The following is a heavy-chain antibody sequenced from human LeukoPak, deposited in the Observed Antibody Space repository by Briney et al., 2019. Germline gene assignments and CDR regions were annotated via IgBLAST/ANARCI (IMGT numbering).Heavy chain of an antibody. D-gene: IGHD3-16*01. J-gene: IGHJ5*02. V-gene: IGHV4-4*07. CDR2: IHTSWTT. Sequence: SETLSLTCTVSGGSMSSYYWSFIWQHAGKGLERIGRIHTSWTTYYNPSLKSRVTMSVDTSRNQFSLRLTSVTAADTAVYYCARGDYYDGGGRNWFDPWGQGTLVTVSS. CDR3: ARGDYYDGGGRNWFDP. CDR1: GGSMSSYY.